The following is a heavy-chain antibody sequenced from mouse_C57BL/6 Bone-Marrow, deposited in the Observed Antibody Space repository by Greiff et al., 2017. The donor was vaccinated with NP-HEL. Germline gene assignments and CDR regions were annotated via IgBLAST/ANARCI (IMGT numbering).Heavy chain of an antibody. Sequence: QVQLQQPGAELVKPGASVKLSCKASGYTFTSYWMHWVKQRPGQGLEWIGMIHPNSGSTNYNEKFKSKATLTVDKSSSTAYMQLSSLTSEDSAVYYCARFYGSRWYFDYWGQGTTLTVSS. CDR3: ARFYGSRWYFDY. D-gene: IGHD1-1*01. V-gene: IGHV1-64*01. CDR2: IHPNSGST. J-gene: IGHJ2*01. CDR1: GYTFTSYW.